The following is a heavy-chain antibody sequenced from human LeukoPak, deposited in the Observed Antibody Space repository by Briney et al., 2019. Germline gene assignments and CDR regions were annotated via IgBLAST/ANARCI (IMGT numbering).Heavy chain of an antibody. Sequence: GGSLRLSCAASGFTFSSYWMSWVRQAPGKGLEWVANIKQDGSEKYYVDSVKGRFTISRDNAKNSLYLQMSTLRAEDTAVYYCARGRGSSWTNYFDYWGQGTLVTVSS. D-gene: IGHD6-13*01. CDR1: GFTFSSYW. CDR3: ARGRGSSWTNYFDY. V-gene: IGHV3-7*04. CDR2: IKQDGSEK. J-gene: IGHJ4*02.